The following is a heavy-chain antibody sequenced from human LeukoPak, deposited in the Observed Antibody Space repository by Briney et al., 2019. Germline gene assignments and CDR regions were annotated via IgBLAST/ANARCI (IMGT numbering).Heavy chain of an antibody. CDR2: IYYNGIT. J-gene: IGHJ3*02. V-gene: IGHV4-59*01. Sequence: PSETLSLTCTVPGGSISPYYWSWIRQPPGKGLEWIGYIYYNGITSYKPSLKGRVTISVDTSKKQFALKLSSVTDADTVVYYCARGYYYDNSGYPDALDIWGQGTMVTVSS. CDR3: ARGYYYDNSGYPDALDI. D-gene: IGHD3-22*01. CDR1: GGSISPYY.